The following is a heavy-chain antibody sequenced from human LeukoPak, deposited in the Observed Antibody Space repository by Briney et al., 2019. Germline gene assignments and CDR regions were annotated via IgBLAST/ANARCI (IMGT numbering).Heavy chain of an antibody. CDR3: AKTYYSGYDLSYYYYMDV. CDR2: ISGSGGST. D-gene: IGHD5-12*01. Sequence: GGSLRLSCAASGFTFSSYAMSWVRQAPGKGLEWVSAISGSGGSTYYADSVKGRFTISRDNSKNTLYLQMNSLRAEDTAVYYCAKTYYSGYDLSYYYYMDVWGKGTTVTVSS. V-gene: IGHV3-23*01. J-gene: IGHJ6*03. CDR1: GFTFSSYA.